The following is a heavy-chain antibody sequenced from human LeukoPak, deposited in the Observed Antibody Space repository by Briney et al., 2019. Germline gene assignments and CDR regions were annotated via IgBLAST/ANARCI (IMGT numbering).Heavy chain of an antibody. CDR2: INPNSGGT. CDR1: GYTFTVYY. Sequence: GASVKVSCKASGYTFTVYYMHWVRQAPGQGLEWMGWINPNSGGTNYAQKFQGRVTMTRDTSISTAYMELSRLRSDDTAVYYCARDRFPARLVPAARGFDYWGQGTLVTVSS. D-gene: IGHD2-2*01. J-gene: IGHJ4*02. V-gene: IGHV1-2*02. CDR3: ARDRFPARLVPAARGFDY.